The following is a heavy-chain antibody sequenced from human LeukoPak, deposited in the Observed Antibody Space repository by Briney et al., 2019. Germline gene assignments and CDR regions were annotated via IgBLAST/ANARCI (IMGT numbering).Heavy chain of an antibody. V-gene: IGHV3-69-1*01. D-gene: IGHD2-21*02. CDR3: AREQTRGGDLDY. CDR2: ISNTNAI. CDR1: GFTFSSYS. J-gene: IGHJ4*02. Sequence: PGGSLRLSCAASGFTFSSYSVNWVRQSPGKGLEWVSSISNTNAIFYADSVRGRFTISRDNARNSLYLQMFSLRVEDTAVYCCAREQTRGGDLDYWGQGARVTVSS.